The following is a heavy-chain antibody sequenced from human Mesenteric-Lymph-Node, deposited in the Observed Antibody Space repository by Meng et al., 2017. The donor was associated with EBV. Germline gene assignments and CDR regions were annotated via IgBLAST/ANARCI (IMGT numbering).Heavy chain of an antibody. Sequence: QVKVVQSGAEVKKPGASVKVSCKAFGYTFSSYSITWVRQAPGQGLEWMGWISVHTGNTNYAQKLQDRVTMTTDTSTNTAYMELRSLRSDDTAVYFCARVADHYGSGSYDTWGQGTLVTASS. V-gene: IGHV1-18*01. D-gene: IGHD3-10*01. J-gene: IGHJ5*02. CDR2: ISVHTGNT. CDR1: GYTFSSYS. CDR3: ARVADHYGSGSYDT.